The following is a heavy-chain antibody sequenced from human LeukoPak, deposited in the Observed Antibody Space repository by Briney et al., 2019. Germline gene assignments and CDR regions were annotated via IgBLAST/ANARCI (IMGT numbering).Heavy chain of an antibody. CDR2: ISYDGSNK. D-gene: IGHD3-10*01. Sequence: PGGSLRLSCAASGFTFSSYGMHWVRQAPGKGLEWVAVISYDGSNKYYADSVKGRSTISRDNSKNTLYLQMNSLRAEDTAVYYCAKDLLRPLLWFGELTPYDYWGQGTLVTVSS. J-gene: IGHJ4*02. CDR3: AKDLLRPLLWFGELTPYDY. CDR1: GFTFSSYG. V-gene: IGHV3-30*18.